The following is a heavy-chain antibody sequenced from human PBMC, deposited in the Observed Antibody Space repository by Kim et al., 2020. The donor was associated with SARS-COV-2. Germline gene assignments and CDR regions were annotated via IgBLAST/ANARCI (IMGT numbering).Heavy chain of an antibody. CDR2: IYYSGST. Sequence: SETLSLTCTVSGGSISSYYLSWIRQPPGKGLEWIGYIYYSGSTNYNPSLKSRVTISVDTSKNQFSLKLSSVTAADTAVYYCAREGLGGYVGAYYYYMDVWGKGTTVTVSS. CDR3: AREGLGGYVGAYYYYMDV. V-gene: IGHV4-59*01. D-gene: IGHD5-12*01. CDR1: GGSISSYY. J-gene: IGHJ6*03.